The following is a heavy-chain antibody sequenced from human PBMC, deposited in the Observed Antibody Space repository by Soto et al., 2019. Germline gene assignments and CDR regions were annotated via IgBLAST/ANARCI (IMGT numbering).Heavy chain of an antibody. CDR1: GGSISSGAYY. J-gene: IGHJ4*02. D-gene: IGHD3-22*01. Sequence: PSETLSLTCTVSGGSISSGAYYWSWIRQHPGRGLEWIGDIHYSGTTYYSASLKSRLTMEVDTSNNHFSLRLRSVTAADTAVYYCARRSEDSSEGAFDSWGQGILVAVSS. CDR2: IHYSGTT. V-gene: IGHV4-31*03. CDR3: ARRSEDSSEGAFDS.